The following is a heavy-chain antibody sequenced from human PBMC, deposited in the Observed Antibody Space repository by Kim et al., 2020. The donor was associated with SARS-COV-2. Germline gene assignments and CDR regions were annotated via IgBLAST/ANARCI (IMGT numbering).Heavy chain of an antibody. Sequence: PGDGHTGYAQKFQGRVTITRDTSTSTVYMELSSQRSEDTAVYYCARSGMDVWGQGTTVTVSS. J-gene: IGHJ6*02. CDR3: ARSGMDV. CDR2: PGDGHT. V-gene: IGHV1-46*01.